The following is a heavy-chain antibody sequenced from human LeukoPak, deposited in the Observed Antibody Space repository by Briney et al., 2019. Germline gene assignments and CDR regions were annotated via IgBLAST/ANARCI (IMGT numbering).Heavy chain of an antibody. J-gene: IGHJ4*02. D-gene: IGHD3-22*01. CDR1: GFTFDDYA. CDR3: AKDESYDSRGYGLDY. V-gene: IGHV3-9*01. Sequence: GGSLRLSCAASGFTFDDYAMHWVRQAPGKGLEWVSGISWNSGSIGYADSVKGRFTLSRDNAKNSLYLQMNSLRAEDTALYYCAKDESYDSRGYGLDYWGQGALVTVSS. CDR2: ISWNSGSI.